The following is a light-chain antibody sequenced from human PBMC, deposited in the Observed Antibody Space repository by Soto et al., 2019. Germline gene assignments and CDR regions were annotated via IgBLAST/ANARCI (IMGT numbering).Light chain of an antibody. CDR1: ASMSDC. J-gene: IGKJ5*01. CDR2: AAS. V-gene: IGKV1-39*01. CDR3: QQSYRNPIT. Sequence: DIQMTQSPSTLSASVGDRVTITCRASASMSDCLAWYQQKPGKAPNLLIHAASSLQSGVPPRFSGSGSGTDFTLTISSLQPEDFATYFCQQSYRNPITFGQGTRLEIK.